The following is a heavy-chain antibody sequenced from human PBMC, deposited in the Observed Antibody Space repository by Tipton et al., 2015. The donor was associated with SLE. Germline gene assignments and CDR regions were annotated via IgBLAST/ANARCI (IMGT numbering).Heavy chain of an antibody. Sequence: SGFTFRDYGMHWVRQAPGKGPERVAVIWYDESNKYYGDSVKGRFTISRDNSKNTVYLQMNSLRAEDTAVYYCARHETLTTPFDYWGQGTLVTVSS. D-gene: IGHD4-11*01. V-gene: IGHV3-33*01. CDR3: ARHETLTTPFDY. J-gene: IGHJ4*02. CDR2: IWYDESNK. CDR1: GFTFRDYG.